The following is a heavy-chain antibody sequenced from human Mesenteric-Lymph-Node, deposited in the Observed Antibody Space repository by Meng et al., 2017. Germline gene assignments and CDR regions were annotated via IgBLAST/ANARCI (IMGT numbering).Heavy chain of an antibody. J-gene: IGHJ4*02. V-gene: IGHV3-30*04. CDR2: ISYDGSNK. CDR3: ARVFRYSSSWYGGGFDY. CDR1: GFTFSSYA. D-gene: IGHD6-13*01. Sequence: GESLKISCAASGFTFSSYAMHWVRQAPGKGLEWVAVISYDGSNKYYADSVKGRFTISRDNSKNPLYLQMNSLRAADTAVYYCARVFRYSSSWYGGGFDYWGQGTLVTVSS.